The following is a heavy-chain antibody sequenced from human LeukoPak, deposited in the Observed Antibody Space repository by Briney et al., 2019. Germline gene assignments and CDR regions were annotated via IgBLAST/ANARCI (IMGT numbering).Heavy chain of an antibody. CDR2: IWHDGSNK. Sequence: HPGGSLRLSCAASGFTFSSYGMHWVRQAPGKGLEWVAVIWHDGSNKYYADSVKGRFTISRDNSKNTLYLQMNSLRAEDTAVYYCARDSSGWSGFDYWGQGTLVTVSS. J-gene: IGHJ4*02. V-gene: IGHV3-33*01. D-gene: IGHD6-19*01. CDR3: ARDSSGWSGFDY. CDR1: GFTFSSYG.